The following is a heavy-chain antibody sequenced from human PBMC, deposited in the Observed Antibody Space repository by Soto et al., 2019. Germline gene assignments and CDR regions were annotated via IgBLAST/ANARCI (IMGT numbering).Heavy chain of an antibody. J-gene: IGHJ6*02. CDR3: ARDLWGYCGADCYPLDV. Sequence: SETLSLTCTVSGGSISSYYWSWIRQPPGKGLEWIGYMYNTGSTIYNPSLKSRVTISVDTSKNQFSLKLNSVTAAHTAVYYCARDLWGYCGADCYPLDVWGQGTTVTVSS. V-gene: IGHV4-59*01. CDR1: GGSISSYY. D-gene: IGHD2-21*02. CDR2: MYNTGST.